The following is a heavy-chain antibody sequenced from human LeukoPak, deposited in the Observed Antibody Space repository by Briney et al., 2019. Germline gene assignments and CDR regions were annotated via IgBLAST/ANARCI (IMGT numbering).Heavy chain of an antibody. CDR1: GFTVSSNY. D-gene: IGHD2-21*02. CDR3: ASNPQYCGGGCFFY. V-gene: IGHV3-53*01. CDR2: IYSGGST. J-gene: IGHJ4*02. Sequence: QSGGSLRLSCAASGFTVSSNYMSWVRQAPGKGLEWVSVIYSGGSTYYADSVKGRFTISRDNSKNTLFLQMNSLRAEDTAVYYCASNPQYCGGGCFFYWGQGTLVTVSS.